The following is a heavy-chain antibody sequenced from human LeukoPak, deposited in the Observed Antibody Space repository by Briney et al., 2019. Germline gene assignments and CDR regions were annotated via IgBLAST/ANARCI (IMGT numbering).Heavy chain of an antibody. CDR2: ISYDGSNK. J-gene: IGHJ4*02. V-gene: IGHV3-30*04. Sequence: GGSLRLSCAASGFTFSSYAMHWVRQAPGKGLEWVAVISYDGSNKYYADSVKGRFTISRDNSKNTLYLQMDSLRAEDTAVYYCARDAGYGYDRFDYWGQGTQVTVSS. D-gene: IGHD5-18*01. CDR3: ARDAGYGYDRFDY. CDR1: GFTFSSYA.